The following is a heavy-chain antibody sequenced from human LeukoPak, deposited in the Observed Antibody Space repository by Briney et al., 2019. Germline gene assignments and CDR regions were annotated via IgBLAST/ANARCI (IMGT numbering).Heavy chain of an antibody. V-gene: IGHV1-69*13. D-gene: IGHD3-3*01. CDR2: IIPIFGTA. J-gene: IGHJ4*02. Sequence: SVKVSCKASGGTFSSYAISWARQAPGQGLEWMGGIIPIFGTANYAQKFQGRVTITADESTSTAYMELSSLRSEDTAVYYCARDTGFWSATSFGVDYWGQGTLVTVSS. CDR3: ARDTGFWSATSFGVDY. CDR1: GGTFSSYA.